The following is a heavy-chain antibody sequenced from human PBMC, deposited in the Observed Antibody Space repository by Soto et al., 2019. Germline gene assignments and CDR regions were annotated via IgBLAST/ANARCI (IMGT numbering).Heavy chain of an antibody. V-gene: IGHV1-46*03. D-gene: IGHD1-1*01. CDR2: INPRSGDT. Sequence: QVHLVQSGAEVRMPGASVKVSCKASGYTFTDYFMHWVRQAPGQGLEWMGIINPRSGDTGNAKKFKGRVTMTTHTSTSTVYMEFSGLTSDDTAIYYCARRDCYHNNCFSNWFDPWGQGTLVTVSS. CDR3: ARRDCYHNNCFSNWFDP. J-gene: IGHJ5*02. CDR1: GYTFTDYF.